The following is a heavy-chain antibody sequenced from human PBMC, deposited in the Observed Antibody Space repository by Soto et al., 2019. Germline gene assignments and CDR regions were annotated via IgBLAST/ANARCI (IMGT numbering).Heavy chain of an antibody. CDR1: GFTFSSYW. CDR3: ARTGTVTTSNWYFDL. Sequence: GGSLRLSCAASGFTFSSYWMHWVRQAPGKGLAWVSRINSDGSSTSYADSVKGRFTISRDNAKNTLYLQMNSLRAEDTAAYYCARTGTVTTSNWYFDLWGRGTLVTVS. D-gene: IGHD4-17*01. CDR2: INSDGSST. V-gene: IGHV3-74*01. J-gene: IGHJ2*01.